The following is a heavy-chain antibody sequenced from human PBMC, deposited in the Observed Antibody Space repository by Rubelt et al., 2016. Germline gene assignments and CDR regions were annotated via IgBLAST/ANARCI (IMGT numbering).Heavy chain of an antibody. CDR2: ISSSSSYI. J-gene: IGHJ3*02. CDR1: TFSSYN. D-gene: IGHD3-22*01. Sequence: TFSSYNMNWVRQAPGKGLEWVSSISSSSSYIYYADSVKGRFTISRDNSKNTLYLQMNSLRAEDTAVYYCAKDWYYYDSSGSHLVFDIWGQGTMVTVSS. CDR3: AKDWYYYDSSGSHLVFDI. V-gene: IGHV3-21*04.